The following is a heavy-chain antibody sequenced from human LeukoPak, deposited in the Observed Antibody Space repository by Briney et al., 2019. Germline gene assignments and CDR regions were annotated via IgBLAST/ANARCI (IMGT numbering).Heavy chain of an antibody. J-gene: IGHJ4*02. CDR1: GGSTNTGGFF. V-gene: IGHV4-30-2*01. D-gene: IGHD2-8*02. CDR3: ATEGQCTADTCPGLQY. CDR2: VFRTGRT. Sequence: SQTLSLTCIVSGGSTNTGGFFWTWVRQPPGKGLEWIGYVFRTGRTSYNPSLESRVTISIDRSNNQFSLRLTSVTAADSAMYYCATEGQCTADTCPGLQYWGQGILVTVSS.